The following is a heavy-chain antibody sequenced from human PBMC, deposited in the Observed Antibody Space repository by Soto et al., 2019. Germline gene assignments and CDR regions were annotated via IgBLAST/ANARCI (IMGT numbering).Heavy chain of an antibody. CDR2: ISYDGSNK. J-gene: IGHJ4*02. D-gene: IGHD5-12*01. Sequence: GGSLRLSCAASGFTFSSYAMHWVRQAPGKGLEWVAVISYDGSNKYYADSVKGRFTISRDNSKNTLYLQMNSLSAEDTAVYYCARGLVATDYWGQGTLVTVSS. CDR1: GFTFSSYA. V-gene: IGHV3-30-3*01. CDR3: ARGLVATDY.